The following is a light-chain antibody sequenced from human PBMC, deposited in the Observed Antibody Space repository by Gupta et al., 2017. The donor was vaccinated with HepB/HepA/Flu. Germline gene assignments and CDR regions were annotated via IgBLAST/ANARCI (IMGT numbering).Light chain of an antibody. CDR2: DVS. Sequence: SAPTQPVSVSGSPVDANTISCTRPSSDVGGYNYVSWYQQHPGKAPKLMIYDVSNRPSGVSNRFAGSKSGNTASLTISGLQAEDEADYYCSSYTSSSTVVFGGGTKLTVL. CDR1: SSDVGGYNY. CDR3: SSYTSSSTVV. V-gene: IGLV2-14*01. J-gene: IGLJ3*02.